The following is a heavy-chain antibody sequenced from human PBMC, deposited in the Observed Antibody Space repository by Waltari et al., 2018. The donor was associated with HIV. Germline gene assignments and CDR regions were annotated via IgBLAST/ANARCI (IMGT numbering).Heavy chain of an antibody. CDR1: GYSFTTYS. V-gene: IGHV7-4-1*02. Sequence: QVQLVQYGSELKKPGASVKVSCKASGYSFTTYSINWVRQAPGQGLEWMGWIHTNTGNPADAQGFTGRFVFSLDTSVSTAYLQISSLKAEDTAVYYCARAVSPNWFDPWGQGTLVAVSS. CDR3: ARAVSPNWFDP. J-gene: IGHJ5*02. CDR2: IHTNTGNP.